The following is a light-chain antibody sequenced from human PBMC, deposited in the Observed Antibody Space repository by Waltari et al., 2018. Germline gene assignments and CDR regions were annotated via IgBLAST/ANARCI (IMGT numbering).Light chain of an antibody. CDR2: DAF. CDR3: QMYVRLPAT. CDR1: QSVGRS. J-gene: IGKJ1*01. Sequence: EIVLTQSPGTLSLSPGERVTLSGRASQSVGRSLAWYQQKPGQAPRLLIYDAFTRATGIADRFSGSGSGTDFSLTISRLDPEDFAVYYCQMYVRLPATFGQGTKVEIK. V-gene: IGKV3-20*01.